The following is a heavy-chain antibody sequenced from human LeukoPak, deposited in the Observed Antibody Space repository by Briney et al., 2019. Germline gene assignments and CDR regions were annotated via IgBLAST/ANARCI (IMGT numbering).Heavy chain of an antibody. J-gene: IGHJ4*02. CDR2: ISRSSSTI. V-gene: IGHV3-48*04. Sequence: GGSLRLSCAVSGFTFSSYTMNWIRQAPGKGLEWVSYISRSSSTIYYADSVKGRFTISRDNDMNSLYLQMNSLRAEDTAVYYCARVHCSSSSCYDAHLDYWGQGTLVTVSS. CDR3: ARVHCSSSSCYDAHLDY. CDR1: GFTFSSYT. D-gene: IGHD2-2*01.